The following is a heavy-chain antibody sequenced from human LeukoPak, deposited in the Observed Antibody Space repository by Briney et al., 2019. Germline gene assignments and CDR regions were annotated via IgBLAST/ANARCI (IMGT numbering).Heavy chain of an antibody. D-gene: IGHD5-12*01. CDR1: GYTFTGYY. V-gene: IGHV1-2*02. J-gene: IGHJ4*02. CDR2: INPNSGGT. CDR3: AKKRRAYTGNPLH. Sequence: AASVKVSCKASGYTFTGYYMHGVRQAPGQGLEWVGWINPNSGGTNYAQKFQGRVTMTRDTSISTAYMDLSRLRSDDTAVYYCAKKRRAYTGNPLHWGQGTLVTVSS.